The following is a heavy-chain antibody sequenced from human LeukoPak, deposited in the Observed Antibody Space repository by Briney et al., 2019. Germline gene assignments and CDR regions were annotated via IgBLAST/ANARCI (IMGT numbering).Heavy chain of an antibody. CDR2: INPSGGST. Sequence: ASVKVSCKASGYTFTSYYMHWVRQAPGQGLEWMGIINPSGGSTSYAQKFQGRVTMTRDTPTSTVYMELSSLRSEDTAVYYCAREGGRGPNDSSGYRYYYFDYWGQGTLVTVSS. V-gene: IGHV1-46*01. J-gene: IGHJ4*02. CDR1: GYTFTSYY. D-gene: IGHD3-22*01. CDR3: AREGGRGPNDSSGYRYYYFDY.